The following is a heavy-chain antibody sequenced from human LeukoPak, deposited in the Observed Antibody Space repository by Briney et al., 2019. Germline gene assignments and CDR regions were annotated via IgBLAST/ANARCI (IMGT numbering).Heavy chain of an antibody. D-gene: IGHD3-22*01. CDR2: IYYSGST. CDR3: ARAGYYYDSSGYLLDY. Sequence: SETQSLTCTVSGGSISSGDYYWSWIRQPPGKGLEWIGYIYYSGSTYYNPSLKSRVTISVDTSKNQFSLKLSSVTAADTAVYYCARAGYYYDSSGYLLDYWGQGTLVTVSS. CDR1: GGSISSGDYY. J-gene: IGHJ4*02. V-gene: IGHV4-30-4*01.